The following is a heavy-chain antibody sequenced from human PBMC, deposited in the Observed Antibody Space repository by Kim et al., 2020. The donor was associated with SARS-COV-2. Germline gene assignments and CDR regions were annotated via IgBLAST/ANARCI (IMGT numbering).Heavy chain of an antibody. V-gene: IGHV1-69*04. CDR1: GGTFSSYA. D-gene: IGHD3-10*01. CDR2: IIPILGIA. Sequence: SVKVSCKASGGTFSSYAISWVRQAPGQGLEWMGRIIPILGIANYAQKFQGRVTITADKSTSTAYMELSSLRSEDTAVYYCARDLGYYGSGSYYNRPSYYSYYGMDVWGQGTTVTVSS. J-gene: IGHJ6*02. CDR3: ARDLGYYGSGSYYNRPSYYSYYGMDV.